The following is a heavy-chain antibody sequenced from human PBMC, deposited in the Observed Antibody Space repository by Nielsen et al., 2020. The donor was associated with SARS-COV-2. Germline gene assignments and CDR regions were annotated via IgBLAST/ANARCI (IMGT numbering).Heavy chain of an antibody. Sequence: GESLKISCTTSGFSFDYYGMHWVRQAPGRGLEWVADIWHDGSNKFYADSVKGRFVISRDNTKNTLYLHMKSLRVDDTAVYFCVRDNDYFDSSDEDRAFDIWGQGTMVTVSS. J-gene: IGHJ3*02. D-gene: IGHD3-22*01. CDR3: VRDNDYFDSSDEDRAFDI. V-gene: IGHV3-33*01. CDR1: GFSFDYYG. CDR2: IWHDGSNK.